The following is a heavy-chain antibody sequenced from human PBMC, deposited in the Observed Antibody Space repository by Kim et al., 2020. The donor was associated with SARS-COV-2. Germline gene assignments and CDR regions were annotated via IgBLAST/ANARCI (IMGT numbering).Heavy chain of an antibody. CDR2: ISSSGSTI. CDR1: GFTFSSYE. J-gene: IGHJ4*02. CDR3: ARGPLSTYYDFWSGYYSFDY. D-gene: IGHD3-3*01. Sequence: GGSLRLSCAASGFTFSSYEMNWVRQAPGKGLEWVSYISSSGSTIYYADSVKGRFTISRDNAKNSLYLQMNSLRAEDTAVYYCARGPLSTYYDFWSGYYSFDYWGQGTLVTVSS. V-gene: IGHV3-48*03.